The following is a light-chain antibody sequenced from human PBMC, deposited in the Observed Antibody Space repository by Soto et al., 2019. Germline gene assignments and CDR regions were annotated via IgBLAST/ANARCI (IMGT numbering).Light chain of an antibody. V-gene: IGLV3-21*01. CDR1: NIGSKS. Sequence: SYELTQPLSVSVAPGKTARITCGGNNIGSKSVHWYQQKPGQAPVLDIYYDSDRPSGIPERFSGSNSGNTATLTISRVEAGDEADYYCQVWESSSDPPGFGTGTKVTV. CDR2: YDS. CDR3: QVWESSSDPPG. J-gene: IGLJ1*01.